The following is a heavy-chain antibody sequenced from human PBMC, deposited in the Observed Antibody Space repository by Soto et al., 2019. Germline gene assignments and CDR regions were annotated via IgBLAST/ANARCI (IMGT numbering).Heavy chain of an antibody. CDR3: ARSRNYDYGDSTSYWYFDL. D-gene: IGHD4-17*01. Sequence: SETLSLTCTVSGGSISRYYWSWIRQPPGKGLEWMGYIYHSGNSDYNPSLKSRVTISVDTSKNQLFLKLNSVTAADTAMYYCARSRNYDYGDSTSYWYFDLWGRGTLVTSPQ. V-gene: IGHV4-59*01. J-gene: IGHJ2*01. CDR1: GGSISRYY. CDR2: IYHSGNS.